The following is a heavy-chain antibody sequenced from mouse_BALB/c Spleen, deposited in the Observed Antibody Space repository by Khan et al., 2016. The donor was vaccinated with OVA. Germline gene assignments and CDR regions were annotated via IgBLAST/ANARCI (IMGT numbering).Heavy chain of an antibody. CDR2: IWGGGGT. D-gene: IGHD2-14*01. CDR1: GFSLSRYN. CDR3: ARAYSRYDGYYAMDY. J-gene: IGHJ4*01. Sequence: QVQLKQSGPGLVAPSQSLSITCTVSGFSLSRYNIHWVRQPPGKGLEWLGMIWGGGGTDYNSTLKSRLSLSKDNSKSQVFLKMNSLQTYDTAMYYCARAYSRYDGYYAMDYWGQGTSVTVSS. V-gene: IGHV2-6-4*01.